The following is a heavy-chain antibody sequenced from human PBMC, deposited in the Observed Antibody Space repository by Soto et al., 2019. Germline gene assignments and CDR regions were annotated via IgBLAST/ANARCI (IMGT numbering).Heavy chain of an antibody. V-gene: IGHV1-18*01. CDR3: ARMGDVPYYYYGMDV. Sequence: QVQLVQSGAEVKKPGASVKVSCKASGYTFSTYGISWVRQAPGQGLEWMGWINGYNGNTNYAPKLQGRITMTTDTSPNTAYMELRSLRSDGTAVYYCARMGDVPYYYYGMDVWGQGTTVTVSS. CDR2: INGYNGNT. J-gene: IGHJ6*02. D-gene: IGHD3-16*01. CDR1: GYTFSTYG.